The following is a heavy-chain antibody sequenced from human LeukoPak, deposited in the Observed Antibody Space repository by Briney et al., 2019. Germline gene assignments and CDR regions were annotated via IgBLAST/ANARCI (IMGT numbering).Heavy chain of an antibody. D-gene: IGHD3-9*01. J-gene: IGHJ6*04. CDR1: GFTSSDYY. CDR2: ISSSSSYT. CDR3: ARDGGSYYDILTGYSQLTYGMDV. V-gene: IGHV3-11*06. Sequence: GGSLRLSCAASGFTSSDYYMSWIRQAPGKGLEWVSYISSSSSYTNYADSVKGRFTISRDNAKNLLYLQMNSLRAEDTAVYYCARDGGSYYDILTGYSQLTYGMDVWGKGTTVTVSS.